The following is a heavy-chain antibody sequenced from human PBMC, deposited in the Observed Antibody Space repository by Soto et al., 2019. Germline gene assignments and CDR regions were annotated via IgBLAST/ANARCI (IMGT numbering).Heavy chain of an antibody. CDR3: ARGGLQLRRTYYYYGMDV. CDR1: GGTFSSYA. D-gene: IGHD5-18*01. V-gene: IGHV1-69*01. J-gene: IGHJ6*02. CDR2: IIPIFGTA. Sequence: QVQLVQSGAEVKKPGSSVKVSCKASGGTFSSYAISWVRQAPGQGLEWMGGIIPIFGTANYAQKFQGRVTITADESTSTAYMELGSLRSEDTAVYYCARGGLQLRRTYYYYGMDVWGQGTTVTVSS.